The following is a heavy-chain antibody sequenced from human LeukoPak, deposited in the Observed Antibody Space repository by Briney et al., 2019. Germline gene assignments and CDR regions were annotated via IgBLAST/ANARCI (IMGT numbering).Heavy chain of an antibody. Sequence: GGSLRLSCAASGFTFSSYGMSWVRQAPGKGLEWVSAISGSGGSTYNADSVKGRFTISRDNSKSTLYLQMNSLRAEDTAVYYCAKDRHAPGRYCSSTICFPFDPWGQGTLVTVSS. CDR1: GFTFSSYG. V-gene: IGHV3-23*01. D-gene: IGHD2-2*01. CDR3: AKDRHAPGRYCSSTICFPFDP. CDR2: ISGSGGST. J-gene: IGHJ5*02.